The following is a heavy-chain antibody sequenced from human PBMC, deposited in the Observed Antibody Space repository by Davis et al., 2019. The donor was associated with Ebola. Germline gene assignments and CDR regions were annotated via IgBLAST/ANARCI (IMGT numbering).Heavy chain of an antibody. Sequence: MPSETLSLTCAVSGGSISSSNWWSWVRQPPGKGLEWIGEIYHRGSTNYNPSLKSRVTISVDTSKNQFSLKLSSVTAADTAVYYCARLKRIWNDPGIDYWGQGTLVTVSS. D-gene: IGHD1-1*01. CDR3: ARLKRIWNDPGIDY. J-gene: IGHJ4*02. CDR1: GGSISSSNW. V-gene: IGHV4-4*02. CDR2: IYHRGST.